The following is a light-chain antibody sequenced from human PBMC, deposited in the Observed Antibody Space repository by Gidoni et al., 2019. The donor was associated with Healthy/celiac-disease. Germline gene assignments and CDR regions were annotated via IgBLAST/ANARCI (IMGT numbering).Light chain of an antibody. CDR3: QQYNSCRT. CDR2: GAS. Sequence: EVVMTQSPATLYVSPGERATLSCRASQSVSSNFAWYQQKPGRAPRLLIYGASTRATGIPARFSGSGSVTEFTLTIISLQSEDFSFYFCQQYNSCRTFGQGTNVEIK. V-gene: IGKV3-15*01. CDR1: QSVSSN. J-gene: IGKJ1*01.